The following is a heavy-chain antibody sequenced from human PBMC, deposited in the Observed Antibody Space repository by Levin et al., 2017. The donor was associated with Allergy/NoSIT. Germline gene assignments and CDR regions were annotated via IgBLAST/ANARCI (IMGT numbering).Heavy chain of an antibody. Sequence: HSPTLSLTCSVSGDSIRNYYWSWLRQPPGKGLEWIGSIYYGGNTNYNPSLKSRVTLSLDTSKNQFSLKLSSVTAADTAVYYCVREEQCTPTSCYSVNWFDTWGQGTLVTVSS. CDR1: GDSIRNYY. V-gene: IGHV4-59*12. J-gene: IGHJ5*02. D-gene: IGHD2-2*01. CDR2: IYYGGNT. CDR3: VREEQCTPTSCYSVNWFDT.